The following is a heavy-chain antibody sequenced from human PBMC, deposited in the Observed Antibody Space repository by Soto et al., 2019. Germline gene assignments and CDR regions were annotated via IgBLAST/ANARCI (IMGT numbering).Heavy chain of an antibody. CDR2: FFHSGTT. J-gene: IGHJ5*02. D-gene: IGHD6-19*01. CDR1: GYSINSGYH. CDR3: VRGGRQQWLVPGGHYFDP. Sequence: SETLSLTCAVSGYSINSGYHWGWIRQPPGKGLEWIGSFFHSGTTYYNPSLESRVTISIDTSKNKVSLQLTSVTAADTAVYFCVRGGRQQWLVPGGHYFDPWGQGTRVTVSS. V-gene: IGHV4-38-2*01.